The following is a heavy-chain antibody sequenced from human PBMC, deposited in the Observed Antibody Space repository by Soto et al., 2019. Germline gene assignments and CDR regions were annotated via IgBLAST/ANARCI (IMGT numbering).Heavy chain of an antibody. V-gene: IGHV1-69*12. Sequence: QVQLVQSGAEVKKPGSSVKVSCKASGGTFSSYAISWVRQAPGQGLEWMGGIIPIFGTANYAQKFQGRVKITADESTSTAYMELSSRSSEDTAVYYCARSIVVVTASYWYFDLWGRGTLVTVSS. J-gene: IGHJ2*01. CDR1: GGTFSSYA. CDR2: IIPIFGTA. CDR3: ARSIVVVTASYWYFDL. D-gene: IGHD2-21*02.